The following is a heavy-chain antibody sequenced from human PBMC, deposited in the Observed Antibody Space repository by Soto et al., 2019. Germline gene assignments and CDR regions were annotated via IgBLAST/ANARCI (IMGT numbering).Heavy chain of an antibody. J-gene: IGHJ4*02. Sequence: QVQLVQSGAEVKRPGSSVKVSCKASGDTFNFYSINWVRQAPGLGLEWMGRVNPIGSMSNYAQRFQGRVTMTADKSTSTAYMELSGLRSEDTAIYYCATSYGSGYRAFDYWGQGALVTVSS. CDR2: VNPIGSMS. CDR3: ATSYGSGYRAFDY. D-gene: IGHD3-10*01. CDR1: GDTFNFYS. V-gene: IGHV1-69*04.